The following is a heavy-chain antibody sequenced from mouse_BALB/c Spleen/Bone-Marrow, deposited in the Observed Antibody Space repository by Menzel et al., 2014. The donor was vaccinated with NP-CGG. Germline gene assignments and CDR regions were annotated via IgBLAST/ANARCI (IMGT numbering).Heavy chain of an antibody. CDR2: ISSGGST. J-gene: IGHJ2*01. CDR3: ARRGPLLRDFDY. V-gene: IGHV5-6-5*01. D-gene: IGHD1-2*01. Sequence: EVNVVESGGGLVKPGGSLKLSCAASGFAFSNYAMSWVRRTQEKRLEWVASISSGGSTYYPDSVKGRFTISRDNARNILYLQMSSLRSEDTAMYYCARRGPLLRDFDYWGQGTTLTVSS. CDR1: GFAFSNYA.